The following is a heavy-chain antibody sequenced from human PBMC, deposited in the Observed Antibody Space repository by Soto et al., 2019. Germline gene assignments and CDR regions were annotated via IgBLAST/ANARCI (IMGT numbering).Heavy chain of an antibody. CDR2: ISGSGGST. V-gene: IGHV3-23*01. CDR1: RFTFSSYA. D-gene: IGHD3-3*01. Sequence: PVGSLRISLAASRFTFSSYAISWVALSPGKGLEWVSAISGSGGSTYYAGSVKGRFTISRDNSKNTLYLQMNSLRAEDTAVYYCAFLEWLFGAFDIWGQGTMVTVSS. J-gene: IGHJ3*02. CDR3: AFLEWLFGAFDI.